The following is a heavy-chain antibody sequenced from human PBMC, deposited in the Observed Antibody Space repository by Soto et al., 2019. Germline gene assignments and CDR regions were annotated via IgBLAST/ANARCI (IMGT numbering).Heavy chain of an antibody. CDR2: VCTVGAT. D-gene: IGHD1-1*01. Sequence: GGSLRLSCVGSGFDVTTNCMRWVRQAPGKGLECVSIVCTVGATHYADSVKGRFTISRDRSKNTVHLKMNNVRAEDTAVYYCVRDKRTISGIFPGYWGQGTQVTVSS. J-gene: IGHJ4*02. CDR1: GFDVTTNC. V-gene: IGHV3-53*01. CDR3: VRDKRTISGIFPGY.